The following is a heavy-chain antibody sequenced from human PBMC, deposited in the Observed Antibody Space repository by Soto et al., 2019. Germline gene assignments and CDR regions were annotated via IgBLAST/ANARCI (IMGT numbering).Heavy chain of an antibody. CDR2: IIPIFGTA. CDR3: ARMPRWEDNWFDP. D-gene: IGHD1-26*01. CDR1: GGTFSSYA. V-gene: IGHV1-69*06. Sequence: QVQLVQSGAEVKKPGSSVKVSCKASGGTFSSYAISWVRQAPGQGLEWMGGIIPIFGTANYAQKVQGRVAITADKSTSTAYMELSSVRSEDTAVYYCARMPRWEDNWFDPWGQGTLVTGSS. J-gene: IGHJ5*02.